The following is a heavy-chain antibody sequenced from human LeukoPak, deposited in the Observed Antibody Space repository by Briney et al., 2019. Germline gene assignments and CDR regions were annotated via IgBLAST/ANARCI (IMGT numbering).Heavy chain of an antibody. D-gene: IGHD2-2*01. CDR2: ISGSGGST. V-gene: IGHV3-23*01. CDR1: GFTFSSYG. CDR3: AKDLVGCSSTSCYFTVGGMDV. J-gene: IGHJ6*02. Sequence: PGGSLRLSCAASGFTFSSYGMSWVRQAPGKGLEWVSAISGSGGSTYYADSVKGRFTISRDNSKNTLYLQMNSLRAEDTAVYYCAKDLVGCSSTSCYFTVGGMDVWGQGTTVTVSS.